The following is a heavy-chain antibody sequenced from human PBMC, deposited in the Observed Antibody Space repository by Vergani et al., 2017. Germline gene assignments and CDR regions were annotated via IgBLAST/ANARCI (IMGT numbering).Heavy chain of an antibody. CDR3: ASSSSPAYYDFWSGYSNFDY. D-gene: IGHD3-3*01. CDR1: GGSISSGGYY. V-gene: IGHV4-31*03. J-gene: IGHJ4*02. Sequence: QVQLQESGPGLVKPSQTLSLTCTVSGGSISSGGYYCSWIRQHPGKGLEWIGYIYYSGSTYYNPSLKSRVTISVDTSKNQFSLKLSSVTAADTAVYYCASSSSPAYYDFWSGYSNFDYWGQGTLVTVSS. CDR2: IYYSGST.